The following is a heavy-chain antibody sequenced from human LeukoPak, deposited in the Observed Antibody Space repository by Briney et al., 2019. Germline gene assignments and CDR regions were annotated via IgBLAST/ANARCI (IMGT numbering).Heavy chain of an antibody. J-gene: IGHJ4*02. CDR1: GFTFSSYS. Sequence: GGSLRLSCAASGFTFSSYSMNWVRQAPGKGLEWVSYISRTSHTIYYADPVKGRFTISRDNAKNSLYLQMNSLRDEDTAVYYCARSTYYYDSSGYLYPSFFDYWGQGNLVTVSS. CDR2: ISRTSHTI. D-gene: IGHD3-22*01. V-gene: IGHV3-48*02. CDR3: ARSTYYYDSSGYLYPSFFDY.